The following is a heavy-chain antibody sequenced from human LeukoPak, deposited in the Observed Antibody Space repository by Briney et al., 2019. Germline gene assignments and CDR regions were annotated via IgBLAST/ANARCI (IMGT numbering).Heavy chain of an antibody. CDR3: ARGYSSSWYFLPSGIDY. V-gene: IGHV3-30*04. Sequence: GRSLRLSCAASGFTFSSYAMHWVRQAPGKGLEWVAVISYDGSNKYHAGSMKGRFTISRDNSKNTLYLQMNSLRAEDTAVYYCARGYSSSWYFLPSGIDYWGQGTLVTVSS. CDR1: GFTFSSYA. J-gene: IGHJ4*02. CDR2: ISYDGSNK. D-gene: IGHD6-13*01.